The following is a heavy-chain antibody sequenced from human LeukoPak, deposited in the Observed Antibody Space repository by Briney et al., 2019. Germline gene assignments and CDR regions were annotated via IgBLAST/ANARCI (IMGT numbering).Heavy chain of an antibody. D-gene: IGHD6-13*01. V-gene: IGHV4-34*01. CDR3: ARAYSSSWYFNWFDP. CDR2: INHSGST. J-gene: IGHJ5*02. CDR1: GGSFSGYY. Sequence: SETLSLTCAVYGGSFSGYYWSWIRQPPGKGLEWIGEINHSGSTNYNPSLKSRVTISVDTSKNQFSLNVSSVTAADTAMYYCARAYSSSWYFNWFDPWGQGTLVTVSS.